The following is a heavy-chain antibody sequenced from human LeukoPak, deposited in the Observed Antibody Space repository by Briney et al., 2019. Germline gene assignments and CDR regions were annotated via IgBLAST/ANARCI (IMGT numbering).Heavy chain of an antibody. CDR2: FDPEDGET. D-gene: IGHD3-9*01. CDR3: ATVRYDILTGYVSNDAFDI. J-gene: IGHJ3*02. Sequence: GASVKVSCKVSGYTLTELSMHWVRQAPGKGLEWMGGFDPEDGETIYAQKFQGRVTMTEDTSTDTAYMELSSLRSEDTAVYYWATVRYDILTGYVSNDAFDIWGQGTMVTVPS. V-gene: IGHV1-24*01. CDR1: GYTLTELS.